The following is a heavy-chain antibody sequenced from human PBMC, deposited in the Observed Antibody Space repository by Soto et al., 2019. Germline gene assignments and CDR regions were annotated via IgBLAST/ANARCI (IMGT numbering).Heavy chain of an antibody. J-gene: IGHJ3*02. V-gene: IGHV1-69*13. CDR3: ARGIPYESSGYYSPDAFDI. CDR2: IIPIFGTA. D-gene: IGHD3-22*01. CDR1: GYTFTSYG. Sequence: ASVKVSCKASGYTFTSYGISWVRQAPGQGLEWMGGIIPIFGTANYAQKFQGRVTITADESTSTAYMELSSRRSEDTAVYYCARGIPYESSGYYSPDAFDIWGQGTMVTV.